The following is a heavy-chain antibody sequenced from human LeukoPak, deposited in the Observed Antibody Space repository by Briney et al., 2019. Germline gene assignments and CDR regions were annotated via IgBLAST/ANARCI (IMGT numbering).Heavy chain of an antibody. CDR1: GFTFSSHW. Sequence: PGGSLRLSCAASGFTFSSHWMSWVRQAPGKGLEWVSSISSSSSYIYYADSVKGRFTISRDNAKNSLYLQMNSLRAEDTAVYYCARVMTTVTTFYYDSSGYFDYWGQGTLVTVSS. CDR3: ARVMTTVTTFYYDSSGYFDY. CDR2: ISSSSSYI. J-gene: IGHJ4*02. D-gene: IGHD3-22*01. V-gene: IGHV3-21*01.